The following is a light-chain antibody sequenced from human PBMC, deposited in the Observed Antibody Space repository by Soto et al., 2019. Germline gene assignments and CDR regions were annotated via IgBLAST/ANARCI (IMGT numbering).Light chain of an antibody. CDR2: DAS. V-gene: IGKV1-5*01. CDR1: QSISSW. Sequence: DIQMTQSPSTLSASVGDRVTITCRASQSISSWVAWYQQKPGKAPKLLIYDASSLESGVPSRFSGSGSGTEFTRTISSLQPDDFATYYCQQYNSYSKTFGHGTKVEIK. J-gene: IGKJ1*01. CDR3: QQYNSYSKT.